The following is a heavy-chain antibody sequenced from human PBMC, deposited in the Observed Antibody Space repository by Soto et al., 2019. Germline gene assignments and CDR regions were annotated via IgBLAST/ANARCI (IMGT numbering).Heavy chain of an antibody. D-gene: IGHD3-10*01. Sequence: EVQLFESGGGLVQPGGSLRLSCAASGFTFSNYAMTWVRQAPGKGLDWVSTLSGNGADTYYADSVKGRFTISRDNSKNTLFLQMTSLTAEDTAVYYCTKKDGSGSYVDYWGQGTLVTVSS. CDR3: TKKDGSGSYVDY. CDR2: LSGNGADT. V-gene: IGHV3-23*01. J-gene: IGHJ4*02. CDR1: GFTFSNYA.